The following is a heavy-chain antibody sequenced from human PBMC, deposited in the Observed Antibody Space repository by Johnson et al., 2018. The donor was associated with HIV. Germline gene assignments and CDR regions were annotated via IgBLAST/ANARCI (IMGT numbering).Heavy chain of an antibody. CDR1: GFTFSTYG. Sequence: VESGGGVVQPGRSLRLSCAASGFTFSTYGMHWVRQAPGMGLEWVALIWYDGTNKYYADSVKGRFTISRDNSKNTLYLQMNSLRAEDTAVYYCAKDYYTSSWTNDAFDIWGQGTMVTVSS. CDR3: AKDYYTSSWTNDAFDI. J-gene: IGHJ3*02. V-gene: IGHV3-33*06. D-gene: IGHD3-3*01. CDR2: IWYDGTNK.